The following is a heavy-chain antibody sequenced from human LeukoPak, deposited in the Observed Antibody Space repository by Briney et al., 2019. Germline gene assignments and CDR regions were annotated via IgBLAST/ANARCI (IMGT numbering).Heavy chain of an antibody. D-gene: IGHD1-26*01. CDR3: ARADGAKPRRLVSAPPDY. Sequence: PGGSPRLSCAASGFTFSSYDMHWVRQATGKGLEWVSAIGTAGDTYYPGSVKGRFTISRENAKNSLYLQMNSLIAGDTAVYYCARADGAKPRRLVSAPPDYWGQGTLVTVSS. V-gene: IGHV3-13*01. J-gene: IGHJ4*02. CDR2: IGTAGDT. CDR1: GFTFSSYD.